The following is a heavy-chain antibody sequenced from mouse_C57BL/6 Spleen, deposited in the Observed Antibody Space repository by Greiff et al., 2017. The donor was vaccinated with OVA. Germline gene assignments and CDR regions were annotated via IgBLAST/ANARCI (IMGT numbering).Heavy chain of an antibody. V-gene: IGHV1-26*01. CDR1: GYTFTDYY. CDR3: ARRGCNYVYYAMDY. D-gene: IGHD2-1*01. Sequence: EVKLQQSGPELVKPGASVKISCTASGYTFTDYYMNWVKQSHGKSLEWIGDINPNNGGTSYNQKFKGKATLTVDKSSSTAYMELRSLTSEDSAVYYCARRGCNYVYYAMDYWGQGTSVTVSS. CDR2: INPNNGGT. J-gene: IGHJ4*01.